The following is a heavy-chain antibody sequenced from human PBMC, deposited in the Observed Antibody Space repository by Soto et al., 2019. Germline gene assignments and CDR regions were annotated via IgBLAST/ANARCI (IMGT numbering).Heavy chain of an antibody. CDR1: GDSIRGDY. V-gene: IGHV4-59*01. J-gene: IGHJ4*02. D-gene: IGHD3-22*01. CDR2: ISYSGTT. CDR3: ARGSSGYSH. Sequence: SETLSLTCTASGDSIRGDYWSWIRQPPGKRLEWIAYISYSGTTNYNPSLKSRVTISVDTSKNQFSLKLSSVTAADTAVYNCARGSSGYSHWGQGNLVTVSS.